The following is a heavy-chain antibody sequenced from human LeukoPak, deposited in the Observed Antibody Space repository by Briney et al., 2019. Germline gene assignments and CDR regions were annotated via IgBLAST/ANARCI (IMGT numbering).Heavy chain of an antibody. CDR3: ASYTDSSDFDY. CDR2: IYYSGST. V-gene: IGHV4-39*01. Sequence: KSSETLSLTCTVSGGSISSSSYYWGWIRQPPGKGLEWIGSIYYSGSTYYNPSLKSRVTISVDTSKNQFSLKLSSVTAADTAVYYCASYTDSSDFDYWGQGTLVTVSS. CDR1: GGSISSSSYY. D-gene: IGHD3-22*01. J-gene: IGHJ4*02.